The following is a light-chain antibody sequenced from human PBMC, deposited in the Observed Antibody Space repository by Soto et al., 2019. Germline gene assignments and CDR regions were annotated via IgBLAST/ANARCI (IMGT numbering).Light chain of an antibody. CDR2: GAS. Sequence: EIVLTQSPGTLSLSPGERATLSCSASQSVSSSYLAWYQQKPGQAPRLLIYGASSRATGIPDRFSGSGSGTDFTLTISSLEPEDFAVYYCQQYGSSLRTFGQGTKVDI. CDR1: QSVSSSY. V-gene: IGKV3-20*01. J-gene: IGKJ1*01. CDR3: QQYGSSLRT.